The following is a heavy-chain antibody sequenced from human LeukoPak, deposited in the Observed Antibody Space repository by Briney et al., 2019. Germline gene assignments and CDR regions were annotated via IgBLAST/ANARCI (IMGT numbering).Heavy chain of an antibody. CDR3: AREAVAGQGIIDY. D-gene: IGHD6-19*01. V-gene: IGHV4-34*01. J-gene: IGHJ4*02. Sequence: SETLSLTCAVYGGSFSGYYWSWIRQPPGKGLEWIGEINHSGSTNYNPSLKSRVTISVDTSKNQFSLKLSSVTAADTAVYYCAREAVAGQGIIDYWGQGTLVTVSS. CDR1: GGSFSGYY. CDR2: INHSGST.